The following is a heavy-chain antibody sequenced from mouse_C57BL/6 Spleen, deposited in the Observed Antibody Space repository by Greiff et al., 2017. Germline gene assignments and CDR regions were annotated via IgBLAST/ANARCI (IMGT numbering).Heavy chain of an antibody. Sequence: QVQLQQPGAELVKPGASVKLSCKASGYTFTSYWMHWVKQRPGQGLEWIGMIHPNSGSTNYNEKFKSKATLTVDKSSSTAYMLLSSLTSEDAAVYYCARGPGEVYYAMDYWGQGTSVTVAS. CDR1: GYTFTSYW. CDR3: ARGPGEVYYAMDY. CDR2: IHPNSGST. J-gene: IGHJ4*01. V-gene: IGHV1-64*01.